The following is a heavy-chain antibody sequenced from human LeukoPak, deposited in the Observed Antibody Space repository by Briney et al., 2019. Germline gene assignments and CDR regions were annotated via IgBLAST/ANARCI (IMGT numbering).Heavy chain of an antibody. CDR1: GDSVSSKSAA. V-gene: IGHV6-1*01. CDR2: TYYRSMWNY. J-gene: IGHJ4*02. CDR3: ARDLDGFEY. Sequence: SQTLSLTCAISGDSVSSKSAAWNWIRQSPSSGLEWLGRTYYRSMWNYDHAVSMKSRMTINPDTSNNQFSLHLNSVTPEDTALYYCARDLDGFEYWGQGTLVTVSS.